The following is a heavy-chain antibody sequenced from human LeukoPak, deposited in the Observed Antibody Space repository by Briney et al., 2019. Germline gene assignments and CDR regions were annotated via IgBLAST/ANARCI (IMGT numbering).Heavy chain of an antibody. J-gene: IGHJ4*02. CDR3: ARGGGRIAAAGSSGY. D-gene: IGHD6-13*01. Sequence: SETLSLTCTVSGYSITSGYYWGWVRQPPGKGLEWIGSIYHSGSTYYNPSLKSRVTISVDTSKNQFSLKLSSVTAADTAVYYCARGGGRIAAAGSSGYWGQGTLVTVSS. CDR1: GYSITSGYY. V-gene: IGHV4-38-2*02. CDR2: IYHSGST.